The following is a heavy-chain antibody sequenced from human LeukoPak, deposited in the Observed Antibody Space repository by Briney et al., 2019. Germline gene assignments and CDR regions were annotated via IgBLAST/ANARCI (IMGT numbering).Heavy chain of an antibody. CDR1: GFTFSSYG. J-gene: IGHJ4*02. CDR3: ASEGLDN. CDR2: ISGSSSDI. V-gene: IGHV3-21*01. Sequence: GGSLRLSCAASGFTFSSYGMNWVRQAPGKGLEWVSSISGSSSDIYYGDSMKGRFTISRDNAKSSLYLQMNSLRAEDTAVYYCASEGLDNWGQGTLVTVSS.